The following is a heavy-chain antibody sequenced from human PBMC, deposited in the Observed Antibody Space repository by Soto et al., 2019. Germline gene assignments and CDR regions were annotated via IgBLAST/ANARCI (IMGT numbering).Heavy chain of an antibody. J-gene: IGHJ4*02. CDR3: AKMSAGYDYVWGSYRDY. Sequence: EVQLLESGGGLVQPGGSLRLSCAASGFTFSSYAMSWVRQAPGKGLEWVSAISGSGGSTYYADSVKGRFTISRDNSKNTLYLQRNSLRSEDTAVYYCAKMSAGYDYVWGSYRDYWGQGTLVTVSS. CDR2: ISGSGGST. V-gene: IGHV3-23*01. D-gene: IGHD3-16*02. CDR1: GFTFSSYA.